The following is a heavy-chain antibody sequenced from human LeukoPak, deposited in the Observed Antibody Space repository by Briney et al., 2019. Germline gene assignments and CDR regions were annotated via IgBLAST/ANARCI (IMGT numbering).Heavy chain of an antibody. J-gene: IGHJ6*02. Sequence: ASVKVSCKVSGYTLTELSMHWVRQAPGQGLEWMGWISAYNGNTNYAQKLQGRVTMTTDTSTSTAYMELRSLRSDDTAVYYCARFNSSGWFYYYYYGMDVWGQGTTVTVSS. D-gene: IGHD6-19*01. CDR2: ISAYNGNT. CDR1: GYTLTELS. V-gene: IGHV1-18*01. CDR3: ARFNSSGWFYYYYYGMDV.